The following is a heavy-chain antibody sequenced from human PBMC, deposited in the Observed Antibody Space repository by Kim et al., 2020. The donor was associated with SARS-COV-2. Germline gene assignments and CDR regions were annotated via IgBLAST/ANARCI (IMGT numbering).Heavy chain of an antibody. CDR1: GGSISSSSYY. V-gene: IGHV4-39*01. J-gene: IGHJ5*02. Sequence: SETLSLTCTVSGGSISSSSYYWGWIRQPPGKGLEWIGSIYYSGSTYYNPSLKSRVTISVDTSKNQFSLKLSSVTAADTAVYYCARHGRSSNNHYYHSNTWVGWFDPWGQGTLVTVSS. D-gene: IGHD3-22*01. CDR2: IYYSGST. CDR3: ARHGRSSNNHYYHSNTWVGWFDP.